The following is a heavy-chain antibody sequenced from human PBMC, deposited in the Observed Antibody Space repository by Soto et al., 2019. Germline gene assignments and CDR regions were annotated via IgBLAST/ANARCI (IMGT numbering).Heavy chain of an antibody. Sequence: SVKVACRASGYPLTSYYMHLVRQAPGQGLEWMGWINPNSGGTNYAQKFQGWVTMTRDTSISTAYMELSRLRSDETAVYYCARDQRYRGNAYRIGDYGMDVWGQGTTVTVSS. CDR3: ARDQRYRGNAYRIGDYGMDV. V-gene: IGHV1-2*04. J-gene: IGHJ6*02. CDR2: INPNSGGT. D-gene: IGHD5-12*01. CDR1: GYPLTSYY.